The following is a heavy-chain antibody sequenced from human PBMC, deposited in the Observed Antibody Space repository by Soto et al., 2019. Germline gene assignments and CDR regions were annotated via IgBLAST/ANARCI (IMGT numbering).Heavy chain of an antibody. V-gene: IGHV4-59*01. CDR1: GGSISSYH. J-gene: IGHJ6*02. D-gene: IGHD4-17*01. CDR3: ATLNGDYDLYYGMDV. Sequence: SETLSLTCTVSGGSISSYHWSWIRQPPGKGLEWIGYIYYSGSTNYNPSLKSRVTISVDTSKNQFSLKLSSVTAADTAVYYCATLNGDYDLYYGMDVWGQGTTVT. CDR2: IYYSGST.